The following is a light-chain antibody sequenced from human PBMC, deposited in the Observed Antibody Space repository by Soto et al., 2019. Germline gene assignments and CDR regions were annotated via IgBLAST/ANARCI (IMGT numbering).Light chain of an antibody. CDR1: QSISRY. V-gene: IGKV1-5*01. Sequence: DIQMTQSPSSLSASVGDRITLTSRESQSISRYLNWYQHKPGKAPKLLINAASSLERGVPSRFSGGGSGTDFTLNISSLHPDDFASYYCQQYNIYSPLTFGGGTKVDIK. CDR3: QQYNIYSPLT. CDR2: AAS. J-gene: IGKJ4*01.